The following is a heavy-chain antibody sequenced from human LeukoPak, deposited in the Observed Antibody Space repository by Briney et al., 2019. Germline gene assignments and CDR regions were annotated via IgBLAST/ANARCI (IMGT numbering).Heavy chain of an antibody. J-gene: IGHJ4*02. CDR3: ARTYYYDSSGYSGFDY. V-gene: IGHV4-59*06. CDR1: GGSISSYY. Sequence: PSETLSLTCTVSGGSISSYYWSWIRQHPGKGLEWIGYIYYSGSTYYNPSLKSRVTISVDTSKNQFSLKLSSVTAADTAVYYCARTYYYDSSGYSGFDYWGQGTLVTVSS. D-gene: IGHD3-22*01. CDR2: IYYSGST.